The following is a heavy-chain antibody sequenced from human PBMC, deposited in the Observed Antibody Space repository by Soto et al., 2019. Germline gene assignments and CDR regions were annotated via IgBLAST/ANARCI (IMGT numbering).Heavy chain of an antibody. V-gene: IGHV1-2*02. J-gene: IGHJ6*02. Sequence: QVQLVQSGAEVKKPGASVKVSCKASGYTFTGYYMHWVRQAPGQGLEWMGWINPNSGGTNYAQKLQGRVTMTTDTSTSTACVELRSLRSDDTAVYYCARGYCSSTSCLPNYYYGMDVWGQGTTVTVSS. CDR2: INPNSGGT. D-gene: IGHD2-2*01. CDR3: ARGYCSSTSCLPNYYYGMDV. CDR1: GYTFTGYY.